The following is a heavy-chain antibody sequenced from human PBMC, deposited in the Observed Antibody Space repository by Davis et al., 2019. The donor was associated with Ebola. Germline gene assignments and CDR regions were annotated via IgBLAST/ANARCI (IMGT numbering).Heavy chain of an antibody. V-gene: IGHV3-9*01. CDR3: AKDSQGVLLGGDY. J-gene: IGHJ4*02. CDR2: ISWNSGSI. D-gene: IGHD3-16*01. Sequence: PGGSLRLSCAASGFTFDDYAMHWVRQAPGKGLEWVSGISWNSGSIGYADSVKGRFTISRDNAKNSLYLQMNSLRAEDTALYYCAKDSQGVLLGGDYWGQGTLVTVSS. CDR1: GFTFDDYA.